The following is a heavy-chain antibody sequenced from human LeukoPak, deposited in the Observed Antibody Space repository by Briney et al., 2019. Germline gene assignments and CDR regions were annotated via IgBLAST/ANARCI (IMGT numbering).Heavy chain of an antibody. CDR2: IKQDGSEK. J-gene: IGHJ4*02. D-gene: IGHD3-16*01. Sequence: HPGGSLRLSCAASGFTFSNYYMSWVRQAPGKGLEWVANIKQDGSEKYYVDSVKGRFTISRDNAKNSLYLQMNSLRAEDTAVYYCARDLIPSFDYWGQGTLVTVSS. CDR1: GFTFSNYY. V-gene: IGHV3-7*03. CDR3: ARDLIPSFDY.